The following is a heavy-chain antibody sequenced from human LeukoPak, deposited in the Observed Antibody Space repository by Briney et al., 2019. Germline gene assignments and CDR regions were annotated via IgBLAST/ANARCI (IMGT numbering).Heavy chain of an antibody. Sequence: ASVKVSCKASGFTFTSNHIHCVRQAPGQGLEWMGVINPSGDSASYAQKFQGRVTMTRDTSTSTVYMELSSLRSEDTAIYYCAKLAASETGEGSWGQGTLVTVSS. CDR2: INPSGDSA. D-gene: IGHD6-13*01. V-gene: IGHV1-46*01. J-gene: IGHJ5*02. CDR3: AKLAASETGEGS. CDR1: GFTFTSNH.